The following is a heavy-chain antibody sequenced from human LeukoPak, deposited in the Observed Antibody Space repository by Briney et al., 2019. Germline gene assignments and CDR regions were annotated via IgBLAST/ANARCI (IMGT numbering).Heavy chain of an antibody. V-gene: IGHV3-13*01. J-gene: IGHJ2*01. Sequence: GGSLRLSCAASVFTFRRYDIHWVPDAAGKGVECVSDITIAGDTYYPSPVKGRFNISRENAKKSLYSQMKSLRSGDRAVYYYSRTTVTTGPYWYFVLWGRGTLVTVSS. D-gene: IGHD4-17*01. CDR3: SRTTVTTGPYWYFVL. CDR2: ITIAGDT. CDR1: VFTFRRYD.